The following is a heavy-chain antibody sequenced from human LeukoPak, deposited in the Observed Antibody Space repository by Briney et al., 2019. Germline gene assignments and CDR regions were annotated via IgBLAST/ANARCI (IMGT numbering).Heavy chain of an antibody. Sequence: SETLSLTCTVSGGSISTYYWSWIRQPPGKGLEWIGYVYYSGTTNYNPSLKSRVTISLDTSKNQSSLMLSSVTAADTAVYFCARGERRDGYTFAYWGQGTLVTVSS. CDR1: GGSISTYY. J-gene: IGHJ4*02. CDR2: VYYSGTT. V-gene: IGHV4-59*01. CDR3: ARGERRDGYTFAY. D-gene: IGHD5-24*01.